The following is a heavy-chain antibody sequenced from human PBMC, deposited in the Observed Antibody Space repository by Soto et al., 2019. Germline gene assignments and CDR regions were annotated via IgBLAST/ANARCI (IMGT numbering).Heavy chain of an antibody. J-gene: IGHJ5*02. CDR1: GFTFSSYA. Sequence: EVQLLESGGGLVQPGGSLRLSCAASGFTFSSYAMSWVRQAPGKGLEWVSAISGSGGSTYYADSVKGRFTISRDNSKNTLYLQMNSLRAEDTAVYYCAKLHIVLVPAATFWFDPWGQGTLVTVSS. V-gene: IGHV3-23*01. D-gene: IGHD2-2*01. CDR2: ISGSGGST. CDR3: AKLHIVLVPAATFWFDP.